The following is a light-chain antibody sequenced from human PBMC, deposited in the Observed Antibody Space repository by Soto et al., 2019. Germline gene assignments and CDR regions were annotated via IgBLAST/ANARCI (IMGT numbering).Light chain of an antibody. CDR3: QQYYSYPPEP. CDR1: QGISSY. J-gene: IGKJ3*01. CDR2: AAS. V-gene: IGKV1-8*01. Sequence: ALRMTQSPSSLSASTGDRVTITCRASQGISSYLAWYQQKPGKAPKLLIYAASTLQSGVPSRFSGSGSGTDFTLTISCLQSEDFATYYCQQYYSYPPEPFGPGTKVDIK.